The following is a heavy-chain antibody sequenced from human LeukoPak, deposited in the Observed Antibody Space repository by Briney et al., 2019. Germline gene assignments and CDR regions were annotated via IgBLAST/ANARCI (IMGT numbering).Heavy chain of an antibody. J-gene: IGHJ5*02. CDR3: ARLTGTTGWFDP. V-gene: IGHV1-3*01. Sequence: GASVKVSCKASGYTFTSYAMHWVRQASGQRLEWMGWINAGNGNTKYSQKFQGRVTITRDTSASTAYMELSSLRSEDTAVYYCARLTGTTGWFDPWGQGTLVTVSS. CDR1: GYTFTSYA. CDR2: INAGNGNT. D-gene: IGHD1-20*01.